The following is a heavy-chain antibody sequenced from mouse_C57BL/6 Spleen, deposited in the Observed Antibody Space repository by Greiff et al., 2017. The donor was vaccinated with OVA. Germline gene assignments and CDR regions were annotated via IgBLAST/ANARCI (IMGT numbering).Heavy chain of an antibody. Sequence: VQLQQSGPELVKPGASVKISCKASGYSFTGYYMNWVKQSPEKSLEWIGEINPSTGGTTYNQKFKAKATLTVDKSSSTAYMQLKSLTSEDSAVYYCARWGPYWYFDVWGTGTTVTVSS. CDR3: ARWGPYWYFDV. V-gene: IGHV1-42*01. CDR2: INPSTGGT. J-gene: IGHJ1*03. CDR1: GYSFTGYY.